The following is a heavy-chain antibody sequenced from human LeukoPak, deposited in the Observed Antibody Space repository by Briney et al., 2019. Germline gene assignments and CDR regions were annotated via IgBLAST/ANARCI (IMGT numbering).Heavy chain of an antibody. CDR1: GDSVSSNSAC. CDR3: ARVLTALVFDH. Sequence: SQTLSLTCAISGDSVSSNSACWNWIRQSPSRGLEWLGRTYYRSKWFHDYALSVKSRIIINPDTSKNQFSLQLNSVAPDDTAVYYCARVLTALVFDHWGQGILVTVSS. V-gene: IGHV6-1*01. CDR2: TYYRSKWFH. J-gene: IGHJ4*02. D-gene: IGHD3-10*01.